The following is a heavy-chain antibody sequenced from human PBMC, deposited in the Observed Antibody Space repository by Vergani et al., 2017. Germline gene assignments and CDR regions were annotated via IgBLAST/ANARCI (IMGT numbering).Heavy chain of an antibody. Sequence: QVQLVQSGAEVKKPGASVKVSCKASGYTFTSYYMHWVRQAPGQGLEWMGWINPNSGGTNYAQKFQGWVTMTRDTSISTAYMELSRLRSDDTAVYYCARDHAAMVRGVMYYYYGMDVWGQGTTVTVSS. CDR2: INPNSGGT. V-gene: IGHV1-2*04. J-gene: IGHJ6*02. CDR3: ARDHAAMVRGVMYYYYGMDV. CDR1: GYTFTSYY. D-gene: IGHD3-10*01.